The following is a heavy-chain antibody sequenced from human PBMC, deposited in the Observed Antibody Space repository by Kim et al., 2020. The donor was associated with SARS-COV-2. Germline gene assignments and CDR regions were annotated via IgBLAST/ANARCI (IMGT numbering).Heavy chain of an antibody. CDR1: GFTFSSYA. CDR2: ISYDGSNK. D-gene: IGHD6-13*01. Sequence: GGSLRLSCAASGFTFSSYAMHWVRQAPGKGLEWVAVISYDGSNKYYADSVKGRFTISRDNSKNTLYLQMNSLRAEDTAVYYCARDQFRIAAAGMPLRTFAFDIWGQGTMVTVSS. CDR3: ARDQFRIAAAGMPLRTFAFDI. J-gene: IGHJ3*02. V-gene: IGHV3-30*04.